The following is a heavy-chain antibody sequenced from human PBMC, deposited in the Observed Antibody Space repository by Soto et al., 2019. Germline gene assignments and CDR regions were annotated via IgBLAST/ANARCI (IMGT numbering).Heavy chain of an antibody. V-gene: IGHV1-18*01. CDR2: INTYNGNT. Sequence: QVQLVQSGAEVKNPGASVKVSRKASGYTFTRYGIGWARQAPGQGLEWMGWINTYNGNTNYAQNVQGRVTLTTDTSTSTAYMELRSLISNDTAIYYCAMVDVYVTPSPQDVWGQGTTVIVSS. CDR3: AMVDVYVTPSPQDV. CDR1: GYTFTRYG. D-gene: IGHD3-16*01. J-gene: IGHJ6*02.